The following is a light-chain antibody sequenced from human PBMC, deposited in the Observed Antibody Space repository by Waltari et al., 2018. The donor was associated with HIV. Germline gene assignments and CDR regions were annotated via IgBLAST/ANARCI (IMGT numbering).Light chain of an antibody. J-gene: IGKJ2*01. CDR1: QTVTDNN. V-gene: IGKV3-20*01. CDR3: QQYGSSPRT. CDR2: GAS. Sequence: VLTQSPGSLSFSPGEKVTLSCRASQTVTDNNLAWYQHKAGQAPRLLIYGASSRAAGIPDKFSGSGSGTDFSLTIRRLEPADCAVYYCQQYGSSPRTFGQGTKLEIK.